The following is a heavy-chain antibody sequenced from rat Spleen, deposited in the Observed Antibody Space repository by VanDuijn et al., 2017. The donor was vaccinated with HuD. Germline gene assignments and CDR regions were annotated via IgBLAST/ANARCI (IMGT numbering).Heavy chain of an antibody. D-gene: IGHD4-4*01. Sequence: EVQLVESGGGLVQPGRSLKLSCAASGFRFSNFGMAWVRQAPTKGLEWVASIHTVGGDTYYRDSVKGRFTISRDNAKNTLYLQMDSLRSEDTATYYCAQWNSRYFTYWGQGVMVTVSS. CDR2: IHTVGGDT. CDR3: AQWNSRYFTY. CDR1: GFRFSNFG. J-gene: IGHJ2*01. V-gene: IGHV5S13*01.